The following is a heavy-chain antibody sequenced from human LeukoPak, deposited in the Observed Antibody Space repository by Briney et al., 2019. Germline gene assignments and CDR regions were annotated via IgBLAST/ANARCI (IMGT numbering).Heavy chain of an antibody. V-gene: IGHV4-34*01. D-gene: IGHD3-16*01. CDR2: INHSGST. J-gene: IGHJ4*02. CDR1: GGSFSGYY. Sequence: SETLSLTCAVYGGSFSGYYWSWIRQPPGKGLEWIGEINHSGSTNYNPSLKSRVTISVDTSKNQFSLKLSSVTAADTAVYYCARVSSSFWGRPFDYWGQGTLVTVSS. CDR3: ARVSSSFWGRPFDY.